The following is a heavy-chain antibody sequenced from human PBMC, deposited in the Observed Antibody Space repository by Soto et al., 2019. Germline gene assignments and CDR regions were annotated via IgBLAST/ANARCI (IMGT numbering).Heavy chain of an antibody. CDR1: GGSISSSNW. V-gene: IGHV4-4*02. CDR3: ARDTSFCCYSGPDGFDI. J-gene: IGHJ3*02. CDR2: IYHSGST. D-gene: IGHD4-4*01. Sequence: SETLSLTCAVSGGSISSSNWWSWVRQPPGKGLEWIGEIYHSGSTNYNPSLKSRVTISVDKSKNQFSLKLSSVTAADTAVYYCARDTSFCCYSGPDGFDIWGQGSMVTVSS.